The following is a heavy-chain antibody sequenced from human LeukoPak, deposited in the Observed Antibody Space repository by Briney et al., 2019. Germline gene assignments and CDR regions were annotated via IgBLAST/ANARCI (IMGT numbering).Heavy chain of an antibody. CDR2: INHSGST. Sequence: SETLSLTCAVYGGSFSGYYWSWIRQPPGKGLEWIGEINHSGSTNYNPSLKSRVTISVDTSKNQFSLKLSSVTAADTAVYYCARSYGSGNYFDYWGQGILVAVSS. V-gene: IGHV4-34*01. J-gene: IGHJ4*02. CDR1: GGSFSGYY. CDR3: ARSYGSGNYFDY. D-gene: IGHD3-10*01.